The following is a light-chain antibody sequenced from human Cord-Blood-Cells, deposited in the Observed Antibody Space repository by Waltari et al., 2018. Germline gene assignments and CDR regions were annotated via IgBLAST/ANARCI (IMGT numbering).Light chain of an antibody. V-gene: IGLV6-57*03. CDR3: QSYDSSTLV. J-gene: IGLJ3*02. CDR1: SGSIASNY. CDR2: EDN. Sequence: NFMLTQPHSVSESPGKTVTISCTRSSGSIASNYVQWYQPRPGSAPTTVIYEDNQRPSGVPDRFSGSIDSSSNSASLTISGLKTEDEADYYCQSYDSSTLVFGGGTKLTVL.